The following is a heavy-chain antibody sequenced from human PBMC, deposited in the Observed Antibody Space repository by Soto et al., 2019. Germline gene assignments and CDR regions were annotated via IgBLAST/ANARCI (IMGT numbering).Heavy chain of an antibody. CDR3: ARSERGSGNYYNVAFDM. V-gene: IGHV3-11*01. Sequence: GGSLRLSCAASGFTFSDYYMTWIRQAPGKGLEWVSYISSSGRNIYYGDSVKGRFTTLRDSAKNSLYLQMNSLRGEDTAVYYCARSERGSGNYYNVAFDMWGQGTMVTVSS. CDR1: GFTFSDYY. CDR2: ISSSGRNI. D-gene: IGHD3-10*01. J-gene: IGHJ3*02.